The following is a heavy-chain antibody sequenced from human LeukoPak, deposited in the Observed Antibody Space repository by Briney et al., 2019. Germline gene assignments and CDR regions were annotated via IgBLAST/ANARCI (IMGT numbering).Heavy chain of an antibody. V-gene: IGHV4-39*07. Sequence: PSETLSLTCTVPGGSISSSSYYWDWIRQPPGKGLEWIGEINHSGSTNYNPSLKSRVTISVDTSKNQFSLKLSSVTAADTAVYYCARGHVYYDSSGPGPVDYWGQGTLVTVSS. J-gene: IGHJ4*02. CDR3: ARGHVYYDSSGPGPVDY. CDR2: INHSGST. D-gene: IGHD3-22*01. CDR1: GGSISSSSYY.